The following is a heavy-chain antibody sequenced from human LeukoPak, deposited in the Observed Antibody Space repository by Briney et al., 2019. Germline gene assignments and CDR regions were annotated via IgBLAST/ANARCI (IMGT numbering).Heavy chain of an antibody. CDR1: GFTFSSYT. Sequence: PGGSLRLSCAASGFTFSSYTMNWVRQPPGKGLEWIGEINHSGSTNYNPSLKSRVTISVDTSKNQFSLKLSSVTAADTAVYYCARELEGGRVVDAFDIWGQGTMVTVSS. CDR3: ARELEGGRVVDAFDI. CDR2: INHSGST. V-gene: IGHV4-34*01. D-gene: IGHD1-1*01. J-gene: IGHJ3*02.